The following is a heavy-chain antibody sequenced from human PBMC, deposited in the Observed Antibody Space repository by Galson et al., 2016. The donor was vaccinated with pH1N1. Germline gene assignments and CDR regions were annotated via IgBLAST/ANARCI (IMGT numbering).Heavy chain of an antibody. D-gene: IGHD3-10*01. Sequence: LILSCAASGFTFVNYWMHWVRQVPGKGLEWVANIKEDGRETYYVDSMRGRFTITSDNAKNSLYLQMNSLSAEDTAVYHCAKDRLVLLWFGESTVDFWGQGTLVTVSS. CDR1: GFTFVNYW. CDR2: IKEDGRET. J-gene: IGHJ4*02. CDR3: AKDRLVLLWFGESTVDF. V-gene: IGHV3-7*01.